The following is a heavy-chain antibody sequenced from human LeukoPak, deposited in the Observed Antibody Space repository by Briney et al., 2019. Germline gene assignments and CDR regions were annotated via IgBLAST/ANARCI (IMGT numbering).Heavy chain of an antibody. J-gene: IGHJ4*02. CDR3: ARGPPACSSTSCYAD. D-gene: IGHD2-2*01. V-gene: IGHV3-74*01. CDR2: INSDGSTT. CDR1: GFTFSSSW. Sequence: GGSLRLSCAASGFTFSSSWMHWVRQAPGKGLVWVSRINSDGSTTTYADSVKGRFTISRDNAKNSLYLQMNSLRAEDTAVYYCARGPPACSSTSCYADWGQGTLVTVSS.